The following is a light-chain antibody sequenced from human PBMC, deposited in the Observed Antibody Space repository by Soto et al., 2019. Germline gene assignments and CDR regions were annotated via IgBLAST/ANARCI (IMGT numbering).Light chain of an antibody. CDR3: QQSFLTPYT. Sequence: DIQMTQSPSSLSVSVGDRVTITCRASQSISSFLDWYQQKPGKAPKLLIYASSNLQSGVPSRFSGSGSGTDFTLTISSLQPEDVATYYCQQSFLTPYTFGQGTKLEIK. J-gene: IGKJ2*01. CDR1: QSISSF. V-gene: IGKV1-39*01. CDR2: ASS.